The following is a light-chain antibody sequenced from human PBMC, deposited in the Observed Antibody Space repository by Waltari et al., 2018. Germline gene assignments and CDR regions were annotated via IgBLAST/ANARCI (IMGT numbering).Light chain of an antibody. CDR1: SSDVGSYNL. J-gene: IGLJ2*01. CDR2: EVN. Sequence: QSALTQPASVSGPPGQSIPISCPGTSSDVGSYNLVSWYQQFPGKAPKLTLYEVNKRPSGISNRFSGSKFGNTASLTISGLQAEDEGDYYCCSYTRGSVICGGGTKLTVL. V-gene: IGLV2-23*02. CDR3: CSYTRGSVI.